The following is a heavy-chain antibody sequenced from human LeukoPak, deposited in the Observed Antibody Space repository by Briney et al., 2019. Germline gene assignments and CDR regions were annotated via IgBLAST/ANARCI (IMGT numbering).Heavy chain of an antibody. D-gene: IGHD3-3*01. CDR1: GGSISSGGYY. V-gene: IGHV4-31*03. J-gene: IGHJ5*02. CDR2: IYYSGST. CDR3: ASSYDFWSGSWFDP. Sequence: SETLSLTCTVSGGSISSGGYYWSWIRQHPGKGLEWIGYIYYSGSTYYNPSLKSRVTVSVDTSKNQFSLKLSSVTAADTAVYYCASSYDFWSGSWFDPWGQGTLVTVSS.